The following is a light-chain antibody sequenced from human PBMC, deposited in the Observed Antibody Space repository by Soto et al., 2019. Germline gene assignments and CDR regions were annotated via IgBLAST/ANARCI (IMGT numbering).Light chain of an antibody. CDR2: KAS. CDR3: QQYNSYSRT. V-gene: IGKV1-5*03. J-gene: IGKJ1*01. CDR1: QSISSW. Sequence: DIQMTQSPSTLSASVGDRVTITCRASQSISSWLAWYQQKPGKAPKLLIYKASSLESGVPSRFGGSGSGTEFTLTISSLQPDDFATYYCQQYNSYSRTFGQGNKVEIK.